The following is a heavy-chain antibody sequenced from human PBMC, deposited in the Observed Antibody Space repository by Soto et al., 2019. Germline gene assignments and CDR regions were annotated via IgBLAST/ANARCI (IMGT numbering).Heavy chain of an antibody. CDR3: ARYSNNWFQTEGMDV. D-gene: IGHD6-13*01. CDR1: VDSITTYY. J-gene: IGHJ6*02. CDR2: IDASGNT. V-gene: IGHV4-4*07. Sequence: TSETLSLTCTVSVDSITTYYWSWIRQPAGKGLEWIGRIDASGNTNYNPSLNSRVTMSIDTSKKQFSLKLTSVTAADTAIYYCARYSNNWFQTEGMDVWGQGTMVTVSS.